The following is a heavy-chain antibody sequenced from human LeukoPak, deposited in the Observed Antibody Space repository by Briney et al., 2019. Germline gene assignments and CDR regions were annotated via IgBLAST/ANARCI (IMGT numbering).Heavy chain of an antibody. J-gene: IGHJ6*03. CDR2: INYIGSS. CDR1: GASFSRNY. Sequence: SETLSLTCTVSGASFSRNYWSWIRQPPGKGLEWIAYINYIGSSHYNPSLKSRVTISVDTSKNHFSLKLSSVAAADTAVYYCASGSSDYYYYYYMDVWGKGTTVTVSS. D-gene: IGHD2-2*01. V-gene: IGHV4-59*08. CDR3: ASGSSDYYYYYYMDV.